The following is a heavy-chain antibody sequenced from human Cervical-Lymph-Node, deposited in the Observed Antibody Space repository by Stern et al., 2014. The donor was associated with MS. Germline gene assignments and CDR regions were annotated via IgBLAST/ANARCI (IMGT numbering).Heavy chain of an antibody. D-gene: IGHD2/OR15-2a*01. Sequence: QVQLQESGPGLVKPSQTLSLTCTVSDASINNSGYYWSWIRQHPGKGLEWIGFIYYSGATYFNPSLDSRVTFSLDTSTNHFSLRLNSVTAADTAVYYCARGPISLDAFDTWGQGTMVIVSS. CDR2: IYYSGAT. J-gene: IGHJ3*02. V-gene: IGHV4-31*03. CDR1: DASINNSGYY. CDR3: ARGPISLDAFDT.